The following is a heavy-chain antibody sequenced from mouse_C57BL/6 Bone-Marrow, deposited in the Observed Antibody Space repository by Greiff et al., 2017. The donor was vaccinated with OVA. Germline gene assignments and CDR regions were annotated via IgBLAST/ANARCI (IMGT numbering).Heavy chain of an antibody. Sequence: EVQGVESGGGLVQPGASLRLSCAASGFTFTDYYMSWVRQPPGKAPEWLALIRNKANGYTTEYTASVKGLFTISRDNSQNILYLQMNTLSAEDSATYYCVKAGGNPHYYAMDYWGQGTSVTVSS. CDR2: IRNKANGYTT. CDR1: GFTFTDYY. J-gene: IGHJ4*01. D-gene: IGHD2-1*01. V-gene: IGHV7-4*01. CDR3: VKAGGNPHYYAMDY.